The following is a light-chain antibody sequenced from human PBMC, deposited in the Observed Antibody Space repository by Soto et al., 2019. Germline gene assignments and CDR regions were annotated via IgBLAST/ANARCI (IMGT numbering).Light chain of an antibody. CDR3: QQVNSFPST. CDR1: QGISSH. Sequence: IQLTQSPSSLSASVGDRVTIACRASQGISSHLAWYQQKPGKAPKFLIYAASTLQTGVPSRFSGGGSGTDFTLTRSSLQPEDFATYYCQQVNSFPSTFGQGTKVDIK. V-gene: IGKV1-9*01. J-gene: IGKJ1*01. CDR2: AAS.